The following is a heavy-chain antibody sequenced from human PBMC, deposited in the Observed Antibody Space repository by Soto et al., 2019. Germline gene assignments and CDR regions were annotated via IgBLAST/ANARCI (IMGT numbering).Heavy chain of an antibody. CDR3: ARGFGGYCSSTSCSNLYYFDY. V-gene: IGHV1-2*02. D-gene: IGHD2-2*01. Sequence: QVQLVQSGAEVKKPGASVKVSCKASGYTFTGYYMHWVRQAPGQGLEWMGWINHNSGGTNYAQKFQGGVTMTRDTSISTAYMELSRLRSDDTAVYYCARGFGGYCSSTSCSNLYYFDYWGQGTLVTVSS. J-gene: IGHJ4*02. CDR1: GYTFTGYY. CDR2: INHNSGGT.